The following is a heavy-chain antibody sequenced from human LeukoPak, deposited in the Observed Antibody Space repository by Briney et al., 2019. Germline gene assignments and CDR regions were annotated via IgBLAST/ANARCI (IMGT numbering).Heavy chain of an antibody. V-gene: IGHV4-59*08. D-gene: IGHD6-19*01. J-gene: IGHJ4*02. Sequence: SETLSLTCTVSGGSISNDYWSWIRQPPGRGLEWIGYIYYSGSTSYNPSLKSRLTISVHTSKNQFSLKLSSVTAADTAVYYCVRHSAVAGNWASDYRGQGILVTVSS. CDR2: IYYSGST. CDR3: VRHSAVAGNWASDY. CDR1: GGSISNDY.